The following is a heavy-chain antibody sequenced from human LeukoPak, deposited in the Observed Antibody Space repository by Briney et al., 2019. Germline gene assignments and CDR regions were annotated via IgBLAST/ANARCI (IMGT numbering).Heavy chain of an antibody. CDR1: GFTFSSYG. D-gene: IGHD3-22*01. Sequence: GRSLRLSCAASGFTFSSYGMHWVRQAPGKGLEWVAVIWYDGSNKYYADSVKGRFTISRDNSKNTLYLQMNSLRAEDTAVYYCARGSGYYADDALDIWGQGTMVTVSS. CDR3: ARGSGYYADDALDI. J-gene: IGHJ3*02. V-gene: IGHV3-33*01. CDR2: IWYDGSNK.